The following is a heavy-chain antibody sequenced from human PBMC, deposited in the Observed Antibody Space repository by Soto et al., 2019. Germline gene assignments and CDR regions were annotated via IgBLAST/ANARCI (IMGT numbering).Heavy chain of an antibody. Sequence: EVQLVESGGGLVQPGGSLRLSCAASGFTFSSYSMNWVRQAPGKGLEWVSYISSSSTTKYYADSVKGRFTISRDNAKNSLSLQMNSLSAEDTAVYYCARDGCSGSNCLNWFDPWGQGTLVTVSS. CDR2: ISSSSTTK. J-gene: IGHJ5*02. CDR3: ARDGCSGSNCLNWFDP. D-gene: IGHD2-15*01. CDR1: GFTFSSYS. V-gene: IGHV3-48*01.